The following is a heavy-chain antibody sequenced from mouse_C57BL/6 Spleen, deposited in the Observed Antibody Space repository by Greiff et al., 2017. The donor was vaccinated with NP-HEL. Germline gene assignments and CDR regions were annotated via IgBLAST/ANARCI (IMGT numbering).Heavy chain of an antibody. CDR1: GYAFSSYW. D-gene: IGHD1-1*01. V-gene: IGHV1-80*01. J-gene: IGHJ2*01. CDR3: ARRDYYGSSYGFDY. Sequence: QVQLQQSGAELVKPGASVKISCKASGYAFSSYWMNWVKQRPGKGLEWIGQIYPGDGDTNYNGKFKGKATLTADKSSSTAYMQLSSLTSEDSAVYFCARRDYYGSSYGFDYWGQGTTLTVSS. CDR2: IYPGDGDT.